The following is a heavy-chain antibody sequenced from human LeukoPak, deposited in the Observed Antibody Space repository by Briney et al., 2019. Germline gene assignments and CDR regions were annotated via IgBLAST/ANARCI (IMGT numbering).Heavy chain of an antibody. CDR2: ITPDAGRT. J-gene: IGHJ5*02. CDR1: GFTFSTYG. Sequence: GGSLRLSCAASGFTFSTYGMNWVRQAPGKGLEWVSGITPDAGRTYYADSVKGRFTIYRDNSKNTLYLQMNSLRAEDTAVYYCAKDRKVGNIAVAVIGFDPWGQGTLVTVSP. D-gene: IGHD6-19*01. V-gene: IGHV3-23*01. CDR3: AKDRKVGNIAVAVIGFDP.